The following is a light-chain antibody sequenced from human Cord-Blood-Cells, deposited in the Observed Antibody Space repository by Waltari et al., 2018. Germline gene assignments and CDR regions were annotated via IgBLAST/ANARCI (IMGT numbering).Light chain of an antibody. V-gene: IGLV2-11*01. CDR1: SSAVGGYNY. CDR2: DNS. CDR3: SSVAGGYTVV. Sequence: QSALTQPRSVSGSPGQSVTISCTGTSSAVGGYNYVSWYQQHPGKAPKLKIYDNSKRLSGLPVRYSASKRANTASLTISGRQAVDEADYCCSSVAGGYTVVYGTVTKVTVL. J-gene: IGLJ1*01.